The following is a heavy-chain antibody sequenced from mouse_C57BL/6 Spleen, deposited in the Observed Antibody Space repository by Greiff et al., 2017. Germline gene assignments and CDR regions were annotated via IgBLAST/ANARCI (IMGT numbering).Heavy chain of an antibody. CDR3: TRVGYYGNYMDY. J-gene: IGHJ4*01. D-gene: IGHD2-1*01. CDR2: ISSGGDYI. CDR1: GFTFSSYA. Sequence: EVQVVESGEGLVKPGGSLKLSCAASGFTFSSYAMSWVRQTPEKRLEWVAYISSGGDYIYYADTVEGRFTISRDNARNTLYLQMSSLKSEDTAMYYCTRVGYYGNYMDYWGQGTSVTVSS. V-gene: IGHV5-9-1*02.